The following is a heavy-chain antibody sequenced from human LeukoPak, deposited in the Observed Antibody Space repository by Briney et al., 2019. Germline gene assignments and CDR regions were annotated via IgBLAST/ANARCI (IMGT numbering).Heavy chain of an antibody. CDR2: ISCSVGST. D-gene: IGHD2-2*01. Sequence: PGGSLRLSCAASGFTFSSYAMSWVRQAPGKGLEWVSAISCSVGSTYYADSVKGRFTISRDNSKNTLYLQMNSLRAEDTAVYYCAKDDGDIVVVPAATFDYWGQGTLVTVSS. CDR1: GFTFSSYA. J-gene: IGHJ4*02. CDR3: AKDDGDIVVVPAATFDY. V-gene: IGHV3-23*01.